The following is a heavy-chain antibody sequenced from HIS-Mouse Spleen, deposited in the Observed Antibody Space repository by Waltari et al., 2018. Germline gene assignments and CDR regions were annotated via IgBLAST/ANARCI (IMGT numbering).Heavy chain of an antibody. CDR3: AREAIVVVVAATKGGAFDI. D-gene: IGHD2-15*01. J-gene: IGHJ3*02. CDR2: ISSSSSYI. V-gene: IGHV3-21*01. Sequence: EVQLVESGGGLVKPGGSLRLSCAASGFTFSSYSMNWVRQAPGKGLEWVSSISSSSSYIYYAESVKGRFNISRDNAKNSLYLQMNSLRAEDTAVYYCAREAIVVVVAATKGGAFDIWGQGTMVTVSS. CDR1: GFTFSSYS.